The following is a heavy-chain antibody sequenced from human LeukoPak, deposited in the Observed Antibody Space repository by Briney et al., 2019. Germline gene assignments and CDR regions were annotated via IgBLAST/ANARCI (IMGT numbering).Heavy chain of an antibody. CDR3: ARDHGFVGYYNFDY. Sequence: PGGSLRLPCAASGFTFSSYSMNWVRQAPGKGLEWISYIRSNSDTIYYADSVKGRFTISRDNAENSLYLQMSSLRAEDTAVYYCARDHGFVGYYNFDYWGQGTLVTVSS. CDR1: GFTFSSYS. V-gene: IGHV3-48*01. CDR2: IRSNSDTI. J-gene: IGHJ4*02. D-gene: IGHD3-22*01.